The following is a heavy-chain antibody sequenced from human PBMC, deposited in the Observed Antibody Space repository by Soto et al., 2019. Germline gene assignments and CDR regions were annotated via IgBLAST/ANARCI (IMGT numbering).Heavy chain of an antibody. J-gene: IGHJ3*01. CDR3: ARDDFDDFTHAFDL. D-gene: IGHD1-1*01. CDR1: GGSISRSNW. CDR2: VFHSSVT. V-gene: IGHV4-4*02. Sequence: QVQLQESGPGLVKPSGTLSLTCSVSGGSISRSNWWSWVRQPPGKGLEWLGHVFHSSVTNYSPSFKSRVTISVDKTKHQFSLRLNSVTAADTAVYYCARDDFDDFTHAFDLWGQGTVVTVSS.